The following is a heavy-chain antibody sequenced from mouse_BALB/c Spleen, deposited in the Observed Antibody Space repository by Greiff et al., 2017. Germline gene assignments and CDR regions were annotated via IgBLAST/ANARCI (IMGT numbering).Heavy chain of an antibody. V-gene: IGHV2-9*02. CDR1: GFSLTSYG. J-gene: IGHJ3*01. CDR2: IWAGGST. Sequence: VQLVESGPGLVAPSQSLPITCTVSGFSLTSYGVHWVRQPPGKGLEWLGVIWAGGSTNYNSALMSRLSISKDNSKSQVFLKMNSLQTDDTAMYYCARDGGYGNPWFAYWGQGTLVTVSA. D-gene: IGHD2-1*01. CDR3: ARDGGYGNPWFAY.